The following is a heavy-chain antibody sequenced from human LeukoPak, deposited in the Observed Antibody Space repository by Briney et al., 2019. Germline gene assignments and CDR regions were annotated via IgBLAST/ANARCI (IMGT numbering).Heavy chain of an antibody. CDR1: GYSFTSYW. V-gene: IGHV5-51*01. Sequence: GESLKISCKGSGYSFTSYWIGWVRQMPGKGLEWMGIIYPGDSDTRYSSSFQGQVTISADKSISTAYLQWSSLKASDTAMYYCASIPAVAATSSWFDPWGQGTLVTVSS. CDR3: ASIPAVAATSSWFDP. J-gene: IGHJ5*02. CDR2: IYPGDSDT. D-gene: IGHD6-19*01.